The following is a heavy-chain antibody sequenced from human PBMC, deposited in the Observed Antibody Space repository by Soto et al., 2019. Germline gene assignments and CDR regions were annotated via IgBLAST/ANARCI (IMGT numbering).Heavy chain of an antibody. CDR3: ARDTPYCSGGSCLDY. CDR1: GGSISSGDYY. D-gene: IGHD2-15*01. Sequence: SETLSLTCTVSGGSISSGDYYWSWIRQPPGKGLEWIGYIYYSGSTYYNPSLKSRVTISVDTSKNQFSLKLSSVTAADTAVYYCARDTPYCSGGSCLDYWGQGTLVTVSS. V-gene: IGHV4-30-4*01. J-gene: IGHJ4*02. CDR2: IYYSGST.